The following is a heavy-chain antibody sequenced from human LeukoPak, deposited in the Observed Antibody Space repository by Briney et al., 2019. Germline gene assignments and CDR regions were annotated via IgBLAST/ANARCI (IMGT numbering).Heavy chain of an antibody. CDR1: GGSISSSTHY. J-gene: IGHJ3*01. Sequence: SETLSLTCTVSGGSISSSTHYWGWIRQPPGKGLEWIASIHYSGTTYYNPSLDSRISTSVDTSKNQFSLRLSSVTAADTAVFYCARDSAYSGTYTPDVFDVWGQGIMVTVSS. CDR3: ARDSAYSGTYTPDVFDV. D-gene: IGHD1-26*01. V-gene: IGHV4-39*07. CDR2: IHYSGTT.